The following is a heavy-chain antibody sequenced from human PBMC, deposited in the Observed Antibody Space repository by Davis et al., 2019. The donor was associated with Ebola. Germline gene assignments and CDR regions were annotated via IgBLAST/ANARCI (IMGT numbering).Heavy chain of an antibody. D-gene: IGHD3-10*01. CDR3: ARGSGSGGLNWFDP. V-gene: IGHV4-38-2*02. Sequence: SETLSLTCTVSGGSISSYYWSWIRQPPGKGLEWIGSRYHSGSTYYNPSLKSRVSISVDTSKNQFSLKLSSVTAADTAVYYCARGSGSGGLNWFDPWGQGTLVTVSS. CDR1: GGSISSYY. CDR2: RYHSGST. J-gene: IGHJ5*02.